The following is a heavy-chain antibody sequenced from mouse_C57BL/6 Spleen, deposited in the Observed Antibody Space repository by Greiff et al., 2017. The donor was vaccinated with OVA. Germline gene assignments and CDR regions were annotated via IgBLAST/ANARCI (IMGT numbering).Heavy chain of an antibody. D-gene: IGHD1-1*01. CDR2: IDPETGGT. CDR3: TRRATVVATRVYFDY. Sequence: LVRPGASVTLSCKASGYTFTDYEMHWVKQTPVHGLEWIGAIDPETGGTAYNQKFKGKAILTADKSSSTAYMELRSLTSEDSAVYYCTRRATVVATRVYFDYWGQGTTLTVSS. J-gene: IGHJ2*01. V-gene: IGHV1-15*01. CDR1: GYTFTDYE.